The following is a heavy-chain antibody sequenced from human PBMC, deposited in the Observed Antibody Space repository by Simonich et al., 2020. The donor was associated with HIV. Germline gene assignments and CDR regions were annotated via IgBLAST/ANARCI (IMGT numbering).Heavy chain of an antibody. D-gene: IGHD5-18*01. Sequence: EVQLVESGGGLVQPGRSLRLSCAASGFTFDDYAIHWVRQAPGKGRDWVSGISWNRWSIGYADSVKGRFTISRDNAKYSLYMQMNSLRAEDTALYYCAKSGGYSYGYNFDYWGQGTLVTVSS. CDR1: GFTFDDYA. J-gene: IGHJ4*02. CDR2: ISWNRWSI. V-gene: IGHV3-9*01. CDR3: AKSGGYSYGYNFDY.